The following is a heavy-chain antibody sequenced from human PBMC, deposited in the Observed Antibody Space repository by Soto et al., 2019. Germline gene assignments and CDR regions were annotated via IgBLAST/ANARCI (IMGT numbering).Heavy chain of an antibody. CDR2: INPNSGGT. CDR1: GFTFTDYY. J-gene: IGHJ6*02. CDR3: ARDKGPRYYHYGMDV. Sequence: VQLVVSGGGLVQPGGSLRLSCAASGFTFTDYYIHWVRQAPGQGLEWMGWINPNSGGTNYAQKFQGRVTMTRDTSISTAYTELSSAYMELSRLRSDDTAIYYCARDKGPRYYHYGMDVWGQGTTVTVSS. V-gene: IGHV1-2*02.